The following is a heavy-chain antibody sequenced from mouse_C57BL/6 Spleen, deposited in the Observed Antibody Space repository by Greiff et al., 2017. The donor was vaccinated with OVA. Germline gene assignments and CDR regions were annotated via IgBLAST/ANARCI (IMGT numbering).Heavy chain of an antibody. CDR1: GYTFTSYG. V-gene: IGHV1-81*01. Sequence: QVQLQQSGAELARPGASVKLSCKASGYTFTSYGISWVKQRTGQGLEWIGEIYPRSGNTYYNEKFKGKATLTADKSSSTAYMELRSLTSEDSAVYFCARSEVITTVVADYYAMDYWGQGTSVTVSS. J-gene: IGHJ4*01. D-gene: IGHD1-1*01. CDR3: ARSEVITTVVADYYAMDY. CDR2: IYPRSGNT.